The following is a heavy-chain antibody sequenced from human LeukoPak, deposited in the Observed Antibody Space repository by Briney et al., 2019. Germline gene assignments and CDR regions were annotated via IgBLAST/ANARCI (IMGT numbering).Heavy chain of an antibody. CDR1: GGSFSGYY. CDR3: ARGVEMATIVSFFDY. CDR2: INHSGST. V-gene: IGHV4-34*01. J-gene: IGHJ4*02. D-gene: IGHD5-24*01. Sequence: PSETLSLTCAVYGGSFSGYYWSWIRQPPGKGLEWIGEINHSGSTNYNPSLKSRVTISVDTSKNQFSLKLSSVTAADTAVYYCARGVEMATIVSFFDYWGRGTLVTVSS.